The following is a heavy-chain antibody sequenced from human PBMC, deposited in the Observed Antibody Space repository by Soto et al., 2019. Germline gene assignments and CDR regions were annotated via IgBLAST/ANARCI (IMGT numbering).Heavy chain of an antibody. V-gene: IGHV3-21*01. CDR3: ARARNYDFWSGTRDAFDI. D-gene: IGHD3-3*01. CDR1: GFTFSSYS. J-gene: IGHJ3*02. Sequence: GSLRLSCAASGFTFSSYSMNWVRQAPGKGLEWVSSISSSSSYIYYADSVKGRFTISRDNAKNSLYLQMNSLRAEDTAVYYCARARNYDFWSGTRDAFDIWGQGTMVTVSS. CDR2: ISSSSSYI.